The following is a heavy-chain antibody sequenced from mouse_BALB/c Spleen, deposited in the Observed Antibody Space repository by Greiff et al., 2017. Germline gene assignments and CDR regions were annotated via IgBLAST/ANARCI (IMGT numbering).Heavy chain of an antibody. V-gene: IGHV5-9-4*01. CDR2: ISSGGSYT. Sequence: EVHLVESGGGLVKPGGSLKLSCAASGFTFSSYAMSWVRQSPEKRLEWVAEISSGGSYTYYPDTVTGRFTISRDNAKNTLYLEMSSLRSEDTAMYYCARYGNYAMDYWGQGTSVTGSS. CDR3: ARYGNYAMDY. CDR1: GFTFSSYA. D-gene: IGHD2-1*01. J-gene: IGHJ4*01.